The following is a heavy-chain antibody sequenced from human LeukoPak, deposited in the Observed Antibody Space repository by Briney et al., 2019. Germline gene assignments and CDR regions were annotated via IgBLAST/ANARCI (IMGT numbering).Heavy chain of an antibody. CDR2: IYYSGST. Sequence: SETLSLTCTVSGGSVSSGSYYWSWIRQPPGKGLEWIGYIYYSGSTKYNPSLKSRVTISIDTSKNQSSLKLSSMTAADTAMYYCAGVVGGSYSMDVWGQGTTVTVSS. D-gene: IGHD1-26*01. J-gene: IGHJ6*03. V-gene: IGHV4-61*01. CDR1: GGSVSSGSYY. CDR3: AGVVGGSYSMDV.